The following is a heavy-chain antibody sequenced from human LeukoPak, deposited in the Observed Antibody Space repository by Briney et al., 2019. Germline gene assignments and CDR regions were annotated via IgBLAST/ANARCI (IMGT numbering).Heavy chain of an antibody. CDR2: ITGVDSTP. D-gene: IGHD3-10*01. CDR1: GFTFGSYA. Sequence: HSGGSLRLSCATSGFTFGSYAMTWVRQAPGKGLEWVSGITGVDSTPYYADSVKGRFTISRDNSKNTLYLQMNSLRGEDTAAYYCAKDAVRGSGRINWFDSWGQGTLVTVSS. J-gene: IGHJ5*01. CDR3: AKDAVRGSGRINWFDS. V-gene: IGHV3-23*01.